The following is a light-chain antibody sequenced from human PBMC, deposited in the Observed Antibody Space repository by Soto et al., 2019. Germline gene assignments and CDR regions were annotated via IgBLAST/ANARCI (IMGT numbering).Light chain of an antibody. Sequence: GVSQSPGTLSLSTGERATLSCRASQSVSNNYLAWYQQKPGQANRLLIYGASNKATGLPDRCSGSGSGTDFTLTISRLEPEDFAVYYCQLYGSSPAFAQGTRLAI. CDR2: GAS. CDR3: QLYGSSPA. J-gene: IGKJ5*01. V-gene: IGKV3-20*01. CDR1: QSVSNNY.